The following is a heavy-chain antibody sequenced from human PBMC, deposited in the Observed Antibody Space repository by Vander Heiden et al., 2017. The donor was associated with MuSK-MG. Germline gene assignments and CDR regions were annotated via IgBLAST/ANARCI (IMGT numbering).Heavy chain of an antibody. CDR3: TSGRGPDLRYFDAFDI. D-gene: IGHD2-21*01. CDR1: GFTFSGSS. CDR2: IRSKANSYAT. Sequence: EVQLVESGGGLVQPGGSLKLSCAAYGFTFSGSSMHWVRQASGKGLEWVGRIRSKANSYATAYAASVKGRFTISRDDSKNTAYLQMNSLKTEDTAVYYCTSGRGPDLRYFDAFDIWGQGTMVTVSS. V-gene: IGHV3-73*01. J-gene: IGHJ3*02.